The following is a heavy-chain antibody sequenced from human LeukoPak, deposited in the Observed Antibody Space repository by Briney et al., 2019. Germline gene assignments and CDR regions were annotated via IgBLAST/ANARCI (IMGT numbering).Heavy chain of an antibody. CDR2: ISSNGGST. J-gene: IGHJ6*03. Sequence: GGSLRLSCAASGFTVSSNYMSWVRQAPGKGLEYVSAISSNGGSTYHANSVKGRFTISRDNSKNTLYLQMGSLRAEDMAVYYCARGSGSNYDILTGYYIAPYYMDVWGKGTTVTISS. V-gene: IGHV3-64*01. D-gene: IGHD3-9*01. CDR3: ARGSGSNYDILTGYYIAPYYMDV. CDR1: GFTVSSNY.